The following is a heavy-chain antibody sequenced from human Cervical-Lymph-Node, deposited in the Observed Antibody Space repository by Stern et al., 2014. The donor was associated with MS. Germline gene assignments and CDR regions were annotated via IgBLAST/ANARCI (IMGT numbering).Heavy chain of an antibody. CDR1: GYTFTSYG. CDR3: ARDAQRIRTDGYNRYYYGMDV. V-gene: IGHV1-18*01. CDR2: ISADNGNT. J-gene: IGHJ6*02. Sequence: VQLEESGAEVKKPGASVKVSCKASGYTFTSYGISWVRQAPGQGLEWMGWISADNGNTNYAQKLQGRVTMTTDTSTSTAYMELRSLRSDDTAVYYCARDAQRIRTDGYNRYYYGMDVWGQGTTVTVSS. D-gene: IGHD5-24*01.